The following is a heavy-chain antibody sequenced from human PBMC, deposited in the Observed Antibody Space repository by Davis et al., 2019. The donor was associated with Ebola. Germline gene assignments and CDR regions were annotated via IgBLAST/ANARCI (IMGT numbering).Heavy chain of an antibody. CDR2: IYTGDSDT. CDR1: RNSFTSHW. D-gene: IGHD2-2*01. Sequence: GGSLRLSCKDSRNSFTSHWIGWVRQMPGKGLDWMGIIYTGDSDTRYSPAFQGQVSISVDKSTSTAYLQWSSLKASDTATYYCARQGTTSWDSWGQGTLVTVSS. J-gene: IGHJ4*02. V-gene: IGHV5-51*01. CDR3: ARQGTTSWDS.